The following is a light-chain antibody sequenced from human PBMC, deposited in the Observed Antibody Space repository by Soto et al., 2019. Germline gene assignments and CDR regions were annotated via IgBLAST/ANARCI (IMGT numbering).Light chain of an antibody. Sequence: DIQMTQSPSSLSASVGDRVTITCRASQSLPSYLNWYQQKAGKAPKLLIYAASSLQSGVPSRFSGSGFGTDFTLTISSLQPEDFATYYCQQSYSTPRTFGQGTKVEIK. CDR1: QSLPSY. CDR2: AAS. V-gene: IGKV1-39*01. J-gene: IGKJ1*01. CDR3: QQSYSTPRT.